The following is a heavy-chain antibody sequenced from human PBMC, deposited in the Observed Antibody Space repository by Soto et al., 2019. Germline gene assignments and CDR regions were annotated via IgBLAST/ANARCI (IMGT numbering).Heavy chain of an antibody. D-gene: IGHD6-13*01. CDR2: IYHSGST. CDR1: GGSISSGGYS. CDR3: ASSHAGAHITAAVH. J-gene: IGHJ4*02. V-gene: IGHV4-30-2*01. Sequence: QLQLQESGSGLVKPSQTLSLTCAVSGGSISSGGYSWSWIRQPPGKGLEWIGYIYHSGSTYYNPSHQSRVTISVDRSKNQFSLKLSSVTAADTAVYYCASSHAGAHITAAVHWGQGTLVTVSS.